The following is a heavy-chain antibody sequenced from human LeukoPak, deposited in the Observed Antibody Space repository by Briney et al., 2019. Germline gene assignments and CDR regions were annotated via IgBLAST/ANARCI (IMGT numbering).Heavy chain of an antibody. V-gene: IGHV4-30-4*07. J-gene: IGHJ4*02. CDR1: GGSISSGAYS. D-gene: IGHD4-11*01. Sequence: SETLSLTCAVSGGSISSGAYSWSWIRQPLGKGLEWIGYVYNRGNTYYNPSLKSRITISVDTFKNQFSLELSSVTAADTAVYFCARSDYSNYIFDYWGQGTLVTVSS. CDR2: VYNRGNT. CDR3: ARSDYSNYIFDY.